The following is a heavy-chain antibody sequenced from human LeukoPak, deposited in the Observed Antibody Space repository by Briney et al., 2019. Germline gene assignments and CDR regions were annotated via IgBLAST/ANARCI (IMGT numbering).Heavy chain of an antibody. J-gene: IGHJ6*03. V-gene: IGHV4-59*08. CDR2: IYYSGGT. CDR1: GESISGFY. CDR3: ARGLRDSGYDYYYYMDV. D-gene: IGHD5-12*01. Sequence: SETLSLTCTVSGESISGFYWTWIRQPPGKGLEWIGYIYYSGGTNYNPSLKSRVTISVDTSKNQFSLKLSSVTAADTAVYYCARGLRDSGYDYYYYMDVWGKGTTVTVSS.